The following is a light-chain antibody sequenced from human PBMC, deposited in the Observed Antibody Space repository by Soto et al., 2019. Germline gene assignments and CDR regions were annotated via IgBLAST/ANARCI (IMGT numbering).Light chain of an antibody. CDR3: QQYSNWPPLYT. J-gene: IGKJ2*01. CDR1: QSVSSY. CDR2: DAS. Sequence: EIVMTQSPATLSVSPGERATLSCRASQSVSSYLAWYQQKPGLPPRLLIYDASTRATGIPDRFSGSGSGTDFTLTISSLQSADFAVYYCQQYSNWPPLYTFGRGTKLEMK. V-gene: IGKV3-15*01.